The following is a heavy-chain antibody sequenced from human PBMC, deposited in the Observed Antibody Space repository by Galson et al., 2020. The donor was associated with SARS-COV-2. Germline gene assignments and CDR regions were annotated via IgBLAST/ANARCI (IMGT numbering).Heavy chain of an antibody. V-gene: IGHV2-70*04. CDR3: ARISRYCSSTSCYIDY. CDR2: LDLDDDK. CDR1: GFSLSTSGMR. D-gene: IGHD2-2*02. Sequence: GPTLDNLTHTLTLTYTFSGFSLSTSGMRVSWIRQPPAKSLEWLARLDLDDDKFYSTSLKTRLTISKDTSKNQVVLTMTNMDPVDTATYYCARISRYCSSTSCYIDYWGQGTLVTVSS. J-gene: IGHJ4*02.